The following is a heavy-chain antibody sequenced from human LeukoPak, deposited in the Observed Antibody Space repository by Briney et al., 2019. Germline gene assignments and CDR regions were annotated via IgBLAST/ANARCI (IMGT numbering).Heavy chain of an antibody. D-gene: IGHD1-26*01. Sequence: ASVKVSCRASGYTFTGYYMHWVRQAPGQGLEWMGWISPNSGGTNYAQKFQGRVTMTRDTSISTAYMELSRLRSDDTAVYYCAKSLGRGSPGMDVWGQGTTVTVTS. V-gene: IGHV1-2*02. CDR3: AKSLGRGSPGMDV. CDR2: ISPNSGGT. CDR1: GYTFTGYY. J-gene: IGHJ6*02.